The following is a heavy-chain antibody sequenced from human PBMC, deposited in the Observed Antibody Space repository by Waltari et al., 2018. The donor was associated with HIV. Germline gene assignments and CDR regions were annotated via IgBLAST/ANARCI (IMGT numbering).Heavy chain of an antibody. V-gene: IGHV4-61*02. CDR1: GRSITRGSSY. J-gene: IGHJ6*02. CDR2: IYSRRST. Sequence: QVKLQESGPGLVKPSQTLSLTCTVSGRSITRGSSYWRWVRQPAGKGLQWLGRIYSRRSTNYNPSLKSRVTISADTSKNQFSLKLNSVTAADTAVYFCARDSSDYYYGLDVWGQGTTVTVSS. CDR3: ARDSSDYYYGLDV. D-gene: IGHD6-6*01.